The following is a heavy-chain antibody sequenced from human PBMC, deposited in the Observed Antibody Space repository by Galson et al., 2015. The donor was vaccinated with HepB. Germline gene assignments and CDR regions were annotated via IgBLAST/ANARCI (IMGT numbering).Heavy chain of an antibody. V-gene: IGHV1-69*13. J-gene: IGHJ4*02. D-gene: IGHD1-26*01. Sequence: SVKVSCKSSGGTFSSYAISWVRQAPGQGLEWMGGIIPIFGTANYAQKFQGRVTSTADESTSTAYMELSSLRSEDTAVYYCARVATRPNCGQGTLVTVSS. CDR3: ARVATRPN. CDR1: GGTFSSYA. CDR2: IIPIFGTA.